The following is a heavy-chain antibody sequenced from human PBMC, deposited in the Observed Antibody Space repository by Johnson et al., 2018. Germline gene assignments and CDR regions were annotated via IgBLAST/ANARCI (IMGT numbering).Heavy chain of an antibody. J-gene: IGHJ6*03. V-gene: IGHV3-23*01. CDR2: ISGSGGSP. CDR1: GFTFSSYA. Sequence: EVQLLESGGGLVQPGGSLRLSCAASGFTFSSYAMSWVRQAPGKGLEWVSAISGSGGSPYYADSVKGRFTIPRDNSKNTRSLQMKSLKAEDTAVYYCAKAPQGYSYGYGYYYYYMDVWGKGTTVTVSS. CDR3: AKAPQGYSYGYGYYYYYMDV. D-gene: IGHD5-18*01.